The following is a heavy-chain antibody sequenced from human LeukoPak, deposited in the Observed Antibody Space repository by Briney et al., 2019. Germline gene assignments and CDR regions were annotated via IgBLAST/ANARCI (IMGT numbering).Heavy chain of an antibody. CDR1: GGSISIGGYY. J-gene: IGHJ4*02. V-gene: IGHV4-31*11. D-gene: IGHD3-22*01. CDR3: ARVGTNYYDSSGYYANLDY. CDR2: IYYSGST. Sequence: SETLSLTCAVCGGSISIGGYYWSWIRQHPGKGLEWIGYIYYSGSTYYNPSHKSRVTISVDASKNQFSLKLSSVTAADTAVYYCARVGTNYYDSSGYYANLDYWGQGTLVTVSS.